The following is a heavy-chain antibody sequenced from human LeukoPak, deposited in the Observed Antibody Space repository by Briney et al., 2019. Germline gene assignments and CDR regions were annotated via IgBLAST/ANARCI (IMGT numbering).Heavy chain of an antibody. V-gene: IGHV1-69*01. CDR1: GGTFSSYA. CDR2: IIPIFGTA. J-gene: IGHJ5*02. CDR3: ARGARIVVPAARRNWFDP. Sequence: SVKVSCKASGGTFSSYAISWVRQAPGQGLEWMGGIIPIFGTANYAQKFQGRVTITADESTSTAYMELSSLRSEDTAVYYCARGARIVVPAARRNWFDPWGQGTLVTASS. D-gene: IGHD2-2*01.